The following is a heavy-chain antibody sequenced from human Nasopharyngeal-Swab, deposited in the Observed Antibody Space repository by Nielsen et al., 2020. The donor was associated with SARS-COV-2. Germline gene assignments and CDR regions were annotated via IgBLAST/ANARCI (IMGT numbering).Heavy chain of an antibody. CDR2: IIPIFGTA. CDR3: ARDRAYSGSYMDV. Sequence: WVRQAPGQGLEWMGGIIPIFGTANYAQKFQGRVTITADKSTSTAYMELSSLRSEDTAVYYCARDRAYSGSYMDVWGKGTTVIVSS. V-gene: IGHV1-69*06. J-gene: IGHJ6*03. D-gene: IGHD5-12*01.